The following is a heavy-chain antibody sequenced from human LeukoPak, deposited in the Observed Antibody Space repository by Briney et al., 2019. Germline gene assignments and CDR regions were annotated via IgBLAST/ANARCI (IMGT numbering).Heavy chain of an antibody. V-gene: IGHV4-61*02. CDR2: IYTSGNT. CDR3: ARDYYDSSGQKYYFDY. D-gene: IGHD3-22*01. J-gene: IGHJ4*02. Sequence: SETLSLTCTVSGGSISSGSYYWSWIRQPAGKGLEWIGRIYTSGNTNYNPSLKSRVTISVDTSKNQFSLKLSSVTAADTAVYYCARDYYDSSGQKYYFDYWGQGTLVTVSS. CDR1: GGSISSGSYY.